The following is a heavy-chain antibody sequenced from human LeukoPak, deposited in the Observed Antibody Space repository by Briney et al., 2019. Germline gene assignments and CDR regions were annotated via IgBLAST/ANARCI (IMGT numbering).Heavy chain of an antibody. Sequence: GGSLGLSCAASGFTFSSCGFNWVRQAPGKGLEWVSSIGPTGTDRYYADSVRGRFTISRDNAKNSMYLQMDSLRDEDTAVYYCATETIGRHYVYWGQGTLLTVSS. V-gene: IGHV3-21*01. J-gene: IGHJ4*02. CDR3: ATETIGRHYVY. D-gene: IGHD1-14*01. CDR2: IGPTGTDR. CDR1: GFTFSSCG.